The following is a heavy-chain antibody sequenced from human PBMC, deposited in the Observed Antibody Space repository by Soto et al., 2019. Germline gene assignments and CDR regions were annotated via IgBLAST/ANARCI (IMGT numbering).Heavy chain of an antibody. CDR1: GGTFSSYA. J-gene: IGHJ6*02. Sequence: ASVKVSCKASGGTFSSYAISWVRQAPGQGLEWMGGIIPIFGTANYAQKFQGRVTITADESTSTAYMELSSLRSEDTAVYYCASRITIFGVVPYGMDVWGQGTTVTVSS. CDR2: IIPIFGTA. D-gene: IGHD3-3*01. V-gene: IGHV1-69*13. CDR3: ASRITIFGVVPYGMDV.